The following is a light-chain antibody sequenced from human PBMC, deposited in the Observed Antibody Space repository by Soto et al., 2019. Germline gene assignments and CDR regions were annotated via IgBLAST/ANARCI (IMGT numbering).Light chain of an antibody. Sequence: QSVLTQPASVSGSPGQSITISCTGTSSDVGGYNYVSWYQQQSGKAPKLMIHEVSNRPSGVSNQFSGSKSGNTASLTISGLQAEDEADYYCSSYTSSRAYVFGIGTKV. CDR3: SSYTSSRAYV. V-gene: IGLV2-14*01. J-gene: IGLJ1*01. CDR1: SSDVGGYNY. CDR2: EVS.